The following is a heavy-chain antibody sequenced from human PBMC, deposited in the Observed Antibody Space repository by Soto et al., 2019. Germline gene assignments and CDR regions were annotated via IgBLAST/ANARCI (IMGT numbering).Heavy chain of an antibody. CDR1: GFIFENCG. D-gene: IGHD1-26*01. J-gene: IGHJ5*02. V-gene: IGHV3-23*01. CDR3: AKNQGVELVPLATVDWFDP. CDR2: ISGSGFKK. Sequence: GGSLRLSCAASGFIFENCGMSWVRQAPGKGLEWISSISGSGFKKYYADSVKGRFTISRDNSKSTVYLELNNLSAEDTAVYHCAKNQGVELVPLATVDWFDPWGQGSVVTVSS.